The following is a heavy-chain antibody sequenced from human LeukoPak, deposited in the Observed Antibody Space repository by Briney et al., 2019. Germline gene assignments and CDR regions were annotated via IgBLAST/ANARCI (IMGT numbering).Heavy chain of an antibody. CDR2: IKQDGREK. D-gene: IGHD3-3*01. Sequence: GGSLRLSCAASGFAFSSYWMSWVRQAPGKGLEWVANIKQDGREKYYVDSVKGRFTISRDNAKNSLYLQMNSLRAEDTAVYYCARDQSDYDFWSGYYQYYFDYWGQGTLVTVSS. J-gene: IGHJ4*02. V-gene: IGHV3-7*01. CDR3: ARDQSDYDFWSGYYQYYFDY. CDR1: GFAFSSYW.